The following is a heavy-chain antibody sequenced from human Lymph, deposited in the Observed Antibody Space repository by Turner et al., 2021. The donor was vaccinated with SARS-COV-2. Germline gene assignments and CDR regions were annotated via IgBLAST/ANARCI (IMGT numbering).Heavy chain of an antibody. CDR3: ARDVERYNDFWSGYSGGDGMDV. CDR1: GYTFTGSY. J-gene: IGHJ6*02. D-gene: IGHD3-3*01. CDR2: INPNSGGT. V-gene: IGHV1-2*02. Sequence: QVQLVPSGAEVKKPGASVKVSCKASGYTFTGSYMHWVRQAPGQGLEWMGWINPNSGGTNYAQKFQGRVTMTRDTSISAAYMELSRLRSDDTAVYYCARDVERYNDFWSGYSGGDGMDVWGQGTTVTVSS.